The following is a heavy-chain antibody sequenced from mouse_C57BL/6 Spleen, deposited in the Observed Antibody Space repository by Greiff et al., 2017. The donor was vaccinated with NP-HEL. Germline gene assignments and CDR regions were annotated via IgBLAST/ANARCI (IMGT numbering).Heavy chain of an antibody. J-gene: IGHJ4*01. CDR3: ARMGIYDGYAMDY. V-gene: IGHV5-16*01. D-gene: IGHD2-12*01. Sequence: EVQVVESEGGLVQPGSSMKLSRTASGFTFSDYYMAWVRQVPEKGLEWVANINYDGSSTYYLDSLKSRFIISRDNAKNILYLQMSSLKSEDTATYYCARMGIYDGYAMDYWGQGTSVTVSS. CDR2: INYDGSST. CDR1: GFTFSDYY.